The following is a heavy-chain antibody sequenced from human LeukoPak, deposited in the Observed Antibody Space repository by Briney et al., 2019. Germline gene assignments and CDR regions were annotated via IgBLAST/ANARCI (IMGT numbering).Heavy chain of an antibody. D-gene: IGHD5-12*01. Sequence: SETLSLTCTVSGGSISSGDYYWSWIRQPPGKGLEWIGYIYYSGSTYYNPSLKSRVTISVDTSKNQFSLKLSSVTAADTAVYYCARAQGYSGYDYSYWGQGTLVTVSS. CDR2: IYYSGST. V-gene: IGHV4-30-4*08. CDR1: GGSISSGDYY. CDR3: ARAQGYSGYDYSY. J-gene: IGHJ4*02.